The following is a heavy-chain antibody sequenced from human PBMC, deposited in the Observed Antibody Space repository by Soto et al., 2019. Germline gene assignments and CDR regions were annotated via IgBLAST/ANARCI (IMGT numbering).Heavy chain of an antibody. J-gene: IGHJ5*01. CDR1: GYTFTGYN. CDR2: MNPNSGNT. V-gene: IGHV1-8*02. D-gene: IGHD3-10*01. Sequence: GASVKVSCKPSGYTFTGYNLHWVRQAPGQGLEWMGWMNPNSGNTGYAQNFRGRVTMTQNTAIGTAYMELSSLRSDDTATYYCTRAYGAETFDFWGQGTRVTVSS. CDR3: TRAYGAETFDF.